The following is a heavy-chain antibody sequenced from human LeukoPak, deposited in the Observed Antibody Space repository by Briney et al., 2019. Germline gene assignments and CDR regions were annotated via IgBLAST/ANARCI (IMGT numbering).Heavy chain of an antibody. J-gene: IGHJ6*02. Sequence: PGGSLGLSCAASGLTFNKTAMSWVRQAPGKGPEWVSSISGSAWTIYDADSVKGRFITSRDNAKNSLYLQMNSLRAEDTAVYYCATYCSGGSCYSEDVWGQGTTVTVSS. CDR3: ATYCSGGSCYSEDV. D-gene: IGHD2-15*01. CDR1: GLTFNKTA. V-gene: IGHV3-21*01. CDR2: ISGSAWTI.